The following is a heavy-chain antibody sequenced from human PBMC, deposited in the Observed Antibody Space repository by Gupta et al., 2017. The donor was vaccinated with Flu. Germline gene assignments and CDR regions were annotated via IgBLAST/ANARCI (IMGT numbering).Heavy chain of an antibody. Sequence: QVTLKESGPVLVKPTETLTLTCTVSDFSVNNGRSGVSWIRQPPGKALEWLAHIFSNDEKSYSTSLKSRLTISNDTSKSQVVLTMTNMDPVDTATYYCARMALGAAAGIYWYFDLWGRGTLVTVSP. J-gene: IGHJ2*01. CDR1: DFSVNNGRSG. CDR3: ARMALGAAAGIYWYFDL. D-gene: IGHD6-13*01. V-gene: IGHV2-26*01. CDR2: IFSNDEK.